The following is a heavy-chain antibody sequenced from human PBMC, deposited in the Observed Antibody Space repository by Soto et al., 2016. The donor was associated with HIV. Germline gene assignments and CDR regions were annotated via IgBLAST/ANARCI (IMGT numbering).Heavy chain of an antibody. CDR1: GFTVSNFY. D-gene: IGHD5-12*01. J-gene: IGHJ4*02. V-gene: IGHV3-66*01. Sequence: EVQLVESGGGLVQPGGSLRLSCTASGFTVSNFYMSWVRQAPGKGLECVSVIYSGGTTYNADSVRGRFTISRDNSKNTLYLQMNTLRAEDTAVYYCARDGLRSGRGFDYWAREPWSPSPQ. CDR2: IYSGGTT. CDR3: ARDGLRSGRGFDY.